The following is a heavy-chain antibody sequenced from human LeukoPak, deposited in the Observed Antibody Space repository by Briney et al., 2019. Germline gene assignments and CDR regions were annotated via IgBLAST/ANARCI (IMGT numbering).Heavy chain of an antibody. CDR2: IRHYDGHT. J-gene: IGHJ4*02. CDR3: ASSIPIGWSPNTY. D-gene: IGHD6-19*01. V-gene: IGHV4/OR15-8*02. CDR1: GGFTSNDYW. Sequence: PSETLSLTCDVSGGFTSNDYWWSWVRQPPGKGLEWIGEIRHYDGHTKYNPSLKGRVTISIDKPRNYFSLTLTSVTAADTAIYYCASSIPIGWSPNTYWGQGTLVIVSS.